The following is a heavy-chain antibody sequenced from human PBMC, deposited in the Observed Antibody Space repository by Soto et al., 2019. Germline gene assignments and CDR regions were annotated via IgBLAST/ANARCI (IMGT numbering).Heavy chain of an antibody. D-gene: IGHD4-4*01. CDR2: IYHSGST. CDR1: GGSISSGPYS. Sequence: PSETLSLTCTVSGGSISSGPYSWTWIRRPPGKGLEWIGSIYHSGSTDYNPSFKSRVTLSRDTSNNQFSLRLNSVAAADTAVYYCARDLRYSLHDGWFDPWGQGILVTVSS. J-gene: IGHJ5*02. CDR3: ARDLRYSLHDGWFDP. V-gene: IGHV4-30-2*01.